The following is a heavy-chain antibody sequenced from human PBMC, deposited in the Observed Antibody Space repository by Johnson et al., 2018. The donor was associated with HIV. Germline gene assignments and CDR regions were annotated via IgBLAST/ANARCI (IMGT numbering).Heavy chain of an antibody. CDR1: GFIVSSNY. V-gene: IGHV3-7*05. D-gene: IGHD5-12*01. CDR3: ARDQSGYVL. CDR2: IKQDGSAK. Sequence: VQLVESGGGLVQPGGSLRLSCAASGFIVSSNYMSWVRQAPGKGLEWVANIKQDGSAKYYVDSVRGRFTISRDNAKNSLFLQMDSLRAKDTAVYYCARDQSGYVLWGPGTMVTVSS. J-gene: IGHJ3*01.